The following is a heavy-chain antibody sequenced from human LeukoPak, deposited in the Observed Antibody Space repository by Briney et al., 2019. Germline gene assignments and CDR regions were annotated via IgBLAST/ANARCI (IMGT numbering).Heavy chain of an antibody. V-gene: IGHV1-8*01. CDR2: MNPNSGNT. CDR3: ARGLKSYYDSSGYYAFDI. J-gene: IGHJ3*02. D-gene: IGHD3-22*01. Sequence: ASVKVSCKASGYTCTSYDINWVRQATGQGLEWMGWMNPNSGNTGYAQKFQGRVTMTRNTSISTAYMELSSLRSEDTAVYYCARGLKSYYDSSGYYAFDIWGQGTMVTVSS. CDR1: GYTCTSYD.